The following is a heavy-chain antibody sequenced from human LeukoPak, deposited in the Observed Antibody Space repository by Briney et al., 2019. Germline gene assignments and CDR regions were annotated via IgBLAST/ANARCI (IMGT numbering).Heavy chain of an antibody. Sequence: PSETLSLTCAVYGESFSDDHWTSIRQPPGEGLEWSWEVNHSGSINYNPSPKRRVTVSGDTSKNQFSLKLSSVTAADTAVYYCARGSRSQANYDYIWGTYRYPQSRFFDYWGQGSLVTVSS. CDR2: VNHSGSI. J-gene: IGHJ4*02. CDR1: GESFSDDH. V-gene: IGHV4-34*01. CDR3: ARGSRSQANYDYIWGTYRYPQSRFFDY. D-gene: IGHD3-16*02.